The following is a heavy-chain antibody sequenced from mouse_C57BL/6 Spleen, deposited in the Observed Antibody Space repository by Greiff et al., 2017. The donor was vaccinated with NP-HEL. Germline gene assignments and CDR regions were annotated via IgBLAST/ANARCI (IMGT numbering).Heavy chain of an antibody. CDR1: GYAFSSYW. CDR2: IYPGDGET. J-gene: IGHJ2*01. Sequence: QVQLQQSGAELVKPGASVKISCKASGYAFSSYWMNWVKQRPGKGLEWIGQIYPGDGETNYNGKFKGKATLTADKSSSTAYMQLSSLTSEDSAVYFCARDEATRYFDYWGQGTTLTVSS. CDR3: ARDEATRYFDY. V-gene: IGHV1-80*01.